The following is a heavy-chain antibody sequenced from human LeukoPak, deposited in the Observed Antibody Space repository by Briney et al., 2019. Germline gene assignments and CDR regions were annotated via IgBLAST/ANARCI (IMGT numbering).Heavy chain of an antibody. J-gene: IGHJ4*02. CDR2: VHSSGST. D-gene: IGHD3-10*01. CDR1: GASIGSFY. V-gene: IGHV4-4*07. Sequence: PSETLSLTCTVSGASIGSFYWSWIRQPAGKGLEWIGRVHSSGSTNYIPSTKSRVTMSVDTSKNQFSLKLNSVTAADTAMYFCAREAVDYDSGSHDYWGQGTLVTVSS. CDR3: AREAVDYDSGSHDY.